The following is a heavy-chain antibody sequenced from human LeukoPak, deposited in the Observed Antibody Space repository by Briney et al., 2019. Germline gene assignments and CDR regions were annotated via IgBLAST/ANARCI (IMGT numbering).Heavy chain of an antibody. D-gene: IGHD5-18*01. Sequence: GGSLRLSCAASGFTFSSYAMSWVRQAPGEGLEWVSAISGSGGSTYYADSVKGRFTISRDNSKNTLYLQMNSLRAEDTAVYYCAKGGRYSYGSPFDYWGQGTLVTVSS. CDR2: ISGSGGST. CDR3: AKGGRYSYGSPFDY. J-gene: IGHJ4*02. V-gene: IGHV3-23*01. CDR1: GFTFSSYA.